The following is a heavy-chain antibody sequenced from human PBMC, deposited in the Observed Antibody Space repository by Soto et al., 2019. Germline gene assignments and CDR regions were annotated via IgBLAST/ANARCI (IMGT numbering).Heavy chain of an antibody. J-gene: IGHJ4*02. V-gene: IGHV4-59*01. Sequence: SETLSLTCTVSGGSISNYYWNWIRQSPGKGLEWIGYIYSSGSTHYNPSLQNRVTISIDTSKNQVSLKVNSVTAADTAVYYCARDHPHSYGVYYFDYWGQGAPVT. CDR3: ARDHPHSYGVYYFDY. CDR1: GGSISNYY. CDR2: IYSSGST. D-gene: IGHD5-18*01.